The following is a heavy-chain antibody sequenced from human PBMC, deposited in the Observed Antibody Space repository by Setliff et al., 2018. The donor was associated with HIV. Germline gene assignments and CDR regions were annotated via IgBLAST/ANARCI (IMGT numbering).Heavy chain of an antibody. CDR1: GGSFSSYF. J-gene: IGHJ4*02. V-gene: IGHV4-34*01. Sequence: ETLSLTCAVYGGSFSSYFWSWIRQPPGKGLEWIGEINHSVSPNYNPSLKSRVTISVDTSKNQFSLKLSSVTAADTAVNYCGRGGATTFFDYWGQGTLVTVSS. CDR2: INHSVSP. D-gene: IGHD1-26*01. CDR3: GRGGATTFFDY.